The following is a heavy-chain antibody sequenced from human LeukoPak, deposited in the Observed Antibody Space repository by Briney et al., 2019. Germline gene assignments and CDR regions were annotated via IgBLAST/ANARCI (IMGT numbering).Heavy chain of an antibody. CDR2: IKQDGSEK. D-gene: IGHD3-9*01. J-gene: IGHJ6*02. CDR3: TRDLMDYDVSTGLHHYYMDV. CDR1: GFTFSSYA. V-gene: IGHV3-7*01. Sequence: GGSLRLSCAASGFTFSSYAMTWVRQAPGKGLEWVANIKQDGSEKYYADSVRGRFTISRDNAKNTLYLQMNTLRVEDTAVYYCTRDLMDYDVSTGLHHYYMDVWGQGTTVTVSS.